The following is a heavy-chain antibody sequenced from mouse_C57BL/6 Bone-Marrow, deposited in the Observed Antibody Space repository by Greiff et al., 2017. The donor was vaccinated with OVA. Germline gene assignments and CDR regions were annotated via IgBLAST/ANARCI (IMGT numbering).Heavy chain of an antibody. CDR3: AKGGYSNYNYAMDY. D-gene: IGHD2-5*01. J-gene: IGHJ4*01. CDR2: ISSGSSTI. Sequence: EVHLVESGGGLVKPGGSLKLSCAASGFTFSDYGMHWVRQAPEKGLEWVAYISSGSSTIYYADTVKGRFTISRDNAKNTLFLQMTSLRSEDTAMYYGAKGGYSNYNYAMDYWGQGTSVTVSS. CDR1: GFTFSDYG. V-gene: IGHV5-17*01.